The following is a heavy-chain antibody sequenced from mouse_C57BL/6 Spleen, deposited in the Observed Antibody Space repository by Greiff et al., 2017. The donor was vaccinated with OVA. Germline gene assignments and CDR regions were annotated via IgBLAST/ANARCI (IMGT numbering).Heavy chain of an antibody. CDR1: GYTFTDYY. Sequence: VQLQQSGPELVKPGASVKISCKASGYTFTDYYMNWVKQSHGKSLEWIGDINPNNGGTSYNQKFKGKATLTVDKSSSTAYMELRSLTSEDSAVYYCARNYDRYFDVWGTGTTVTVSS. J-gene: IGHJ1*03. D-gene: IGHD2-4*01. CDR2: INPNNGGT. CDR3: ARNYDRYFDV. V-gene: IGHV1-26*01.